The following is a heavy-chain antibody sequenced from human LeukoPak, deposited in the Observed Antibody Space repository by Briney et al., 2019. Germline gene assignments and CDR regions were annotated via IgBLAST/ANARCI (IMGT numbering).Heavy chain of an antibody. CDR2: INPDNGKT. D-gene: IGHD1-1*01. V-gene: IGHV1-2*02. Sequence: ASVKVSCKASGYNFNSYYIHWVRQAPGQGLTWMGWINPDNGKTKYEPRFQGRVTMTWDTSINTAYVDLTGLRSDGTAVYYCARNEPAVSVVDAFDVWGQGTVVTVSS. CDR1: GYNFNSYY. CDR3: ARNEPAVSVVDAFDV. J-gene: IGHJ3*01.